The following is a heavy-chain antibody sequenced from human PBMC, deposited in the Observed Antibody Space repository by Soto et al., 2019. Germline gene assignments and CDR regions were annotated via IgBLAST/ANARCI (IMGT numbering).Heavy chain of an antibody. CDR3: AGDQRRGYSIGWYGGPTYGMDV. CDR1: GGTFSSYA. V-gene: IGHV1-69*13. Sequence: SVKVSCKASGGTFSSYAISWVRQAPGQGLEWMGGIIPIFGTANYAQKFQGRVTITADESTSTAYMELSSLRSEDTAVYYCAGDQRRGYSIGWYGGPTYGMDVWGQGTTVTVSS. CDR2: IIPIFGTA. D-gene: IGHD6-19*01. J-gene: IGHJ6*02.